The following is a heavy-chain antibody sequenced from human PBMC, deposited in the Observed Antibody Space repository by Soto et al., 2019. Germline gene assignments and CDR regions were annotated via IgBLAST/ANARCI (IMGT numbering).Heavy chain of an antibody. CDR2: INAGNGNT. J-gene: IGHJ1*01. Sequence: ASVKVSCKASGYTFTSYAMHWVRQAPGQRLEWMGWINAGNGNTKYSQKFQGRVTITRDTSASTAYMELSSLRSEDTAVYYCAREKDVVVVAALKHWCQGTLVTVYS. CDR1: GYTFTSYA. V-gene: IGHV1-3*01. D-gene: IGHD2-15*01. CDR3: AREKDVVVVAALKH.